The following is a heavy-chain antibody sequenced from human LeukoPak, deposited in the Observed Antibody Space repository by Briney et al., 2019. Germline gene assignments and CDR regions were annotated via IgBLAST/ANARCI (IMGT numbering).Heavy chain of an antibody. CDR1: GGSISSYY. CDR2: IYTSGST. Sequence: TSETLSLTCTVSGGSISSYYWSWIRQPPGKGLEWIGYIYTSGSTNYNPSLKSRVTISVDTSKNQFSLKLSSVTAADTAVYYCARHFPYCSGGSCPNWFDPWGREPWSPSPQ. CDR3: ARHFPYCSGGSCPNWFDP. V-gene: IGHV4-4*09. D-gene: IGHD2-15*01. J-gene: IGHJ5*02.